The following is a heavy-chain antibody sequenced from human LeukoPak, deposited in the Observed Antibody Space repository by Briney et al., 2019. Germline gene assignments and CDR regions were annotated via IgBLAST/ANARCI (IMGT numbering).Heavy chain of an antibody. CDR2: IGTSSSYI. V-gene: IGHV3-21*01. CDR1: GFTFSSYS. Sequence: GGSLRLSCAASGFTFSSYSMNWVRQAPGKGLEWVSSIGTSSSYIYNTDSVKGRFTISRDNAKNSLYLQMNSLRAEDTAVYYCARNVPAAGTDWYFDLWGRGTLVTVSS. D-gene: IGHD6-13*01. CDR3: ARNVPAAGTDWYFDL. J-gene: IGHJ2*01.